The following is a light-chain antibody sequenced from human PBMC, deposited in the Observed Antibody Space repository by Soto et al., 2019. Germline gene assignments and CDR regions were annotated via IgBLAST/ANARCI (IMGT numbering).Light chain of an antibody. V-gene: IGKV3-11*01. J-gene: IGKJ5*01. Sequence: EIVLTQSPATLSLPPGERATLSCRASQSVSSYLAWYQQKPGQAPRLLIYDASNRATGIPARFSGSGSGTDFTLTISSLEPEDFAVYYCQQRRNWPITFGQGKRLEI. CDR1: QSVSSY. CDR2: DAS. CDR3: QQRRNWPIT.